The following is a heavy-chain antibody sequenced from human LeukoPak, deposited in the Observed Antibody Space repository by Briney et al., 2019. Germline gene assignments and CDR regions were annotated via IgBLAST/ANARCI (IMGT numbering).Heavy chain of an antibody. D-gene: IGHD3-16*02. Sequence: GGSLRLSCTGSGFTFSNYVMSWVRQAPGKRLEWASGISDSGDDTDYADSVKGRFTISRDNSKNTLYLQMNSLRAEDTAVYCCAKDRSLSDAFDIWGQGTMVTVSS. J-gene: IGHJ3*02. CDR2: ISDSGDDT. CDR1: GFTFSNYV. V-gene: IGHV3-23*01. CDR3: AKDRSLSDAFDI.